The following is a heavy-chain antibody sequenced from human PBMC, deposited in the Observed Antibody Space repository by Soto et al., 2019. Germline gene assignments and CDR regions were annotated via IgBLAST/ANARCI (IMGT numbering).Heavy chain of an antibody. J-gene: IGHJ4*02. V-gene: IGHV3-30-3*01. CDR3: ARAGGLLLDY. CDR1: GFTFSSYA. CDR2: ISYDGSNK. D-gene: IGHD2-15*01. Sequence: QVQLVESGGGVVQPGRSLRLSCAASGFTFSSYAMHWVRQAPGKGLEWVAVISYDGSNKYYADSVKDRFTISRDISKNTLYLQMTSLRAEDTAVYYCARAGGLLLDYWGQGTLVTVSS.